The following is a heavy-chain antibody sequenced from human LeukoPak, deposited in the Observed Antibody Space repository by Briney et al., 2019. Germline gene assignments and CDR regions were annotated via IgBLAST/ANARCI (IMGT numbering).Heavy chain of an antibody. CDR1: GFPVSSNY. CDR3: ATEWLGTS. Sequence: GGSLRLSCAASGFPVSSNYMNWVRQAPGKGLEWVSGIYSGGSTYYADSVKGRFTISRDNSKNTLFLQMNSLKAEDTAVYYCATEWLGTSWGQGTLVTVSS. D-gene: IGHD3-22*01. CDR2: IYSGGST. V-gene: IGHV3-53*01. J-gene: IGHJ4*02.